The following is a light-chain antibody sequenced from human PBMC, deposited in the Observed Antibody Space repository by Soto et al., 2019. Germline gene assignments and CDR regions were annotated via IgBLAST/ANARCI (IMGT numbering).Light chain of an antibody. CDR2: AAS. CDR3: LQDYNFPLS. V-gene: IGKV1-6*01. Sequence: AIQMTQSPSSLSASVGDRVTITCRASQGIGNDLAWYQQSPGKAPKLLIYAASSLQSGLPSRFSGSGSGTDFTPTISSLQPGDFATYYCLQDYNFPLSFGGGTKVEIK. J-gene: IGKJ4*01. CDR1: QGIGND.